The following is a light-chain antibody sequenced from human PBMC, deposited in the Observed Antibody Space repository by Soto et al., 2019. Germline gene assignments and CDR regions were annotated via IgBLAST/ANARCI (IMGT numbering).Light chain of an antibody. CDR2: EVS. Sequence: QSSLTQPASVYGSPGQSITISCTGTSSDVGGYNYGSWYQQHPDKAPKLMIYEVSNRPSGVSNRFSGSKSGNTASLTISGLQAEDEAEYYCSSYTSSSPLGYVFGTRTNVTVL. V-gene: IGLV2-14*03. CDR3: SSYTSSSPLGYV. CDR1: SSDVGGYNY. J-gene: IGLJ1*01.